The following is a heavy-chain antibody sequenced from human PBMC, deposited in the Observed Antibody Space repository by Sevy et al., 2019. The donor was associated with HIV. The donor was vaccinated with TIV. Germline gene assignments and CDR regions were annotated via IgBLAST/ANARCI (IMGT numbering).Heavy chain of an antibody. Sequence: ASVKVSCKASGYTFTGYYMHWVRQAPGQGLEWMGWINPNSGGTNYAQKFQGRVTMTRDTSISTDYMELSRLRSDDTAVYYCARDLRSEGAFDIWGQGTMVTVSS. V-gene: IGHV1-2*02. J-gene: IGHJ3*02. D-gene: IGHD3-10*01. CDR2: INPNSGGT. CDR3: ARDLRSEGAFDI. CDR1: GYTFTGYY.